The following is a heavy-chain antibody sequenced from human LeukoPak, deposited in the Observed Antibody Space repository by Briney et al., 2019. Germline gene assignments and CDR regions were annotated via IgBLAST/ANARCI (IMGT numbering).Heavy chain of an antibody. CDR2: ISSSYT. D-gene: IGHD1-26*01. CDR1: GFTFSDCY. Sequence: GGSLRLSYPASGFTFSDCYMIWSRQAPGKGLEWVSYISSSYTNYADSVKGRFTISRDNAKNSLYLQMNSLRAEDTAIYYCARLSGNYRFAYWGQGTLVTVSS. CDR3: ARLSGNYRFAY. J-gene: IGHJ4*02. V-gene: IGHV3-11*03.